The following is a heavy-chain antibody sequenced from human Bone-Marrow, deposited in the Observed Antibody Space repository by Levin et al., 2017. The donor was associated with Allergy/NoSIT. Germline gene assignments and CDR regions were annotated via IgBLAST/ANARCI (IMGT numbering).Heavy chain of an antibody. Sequence: GGSLRLSCAASGFTFGNYGMHWVRQAPGKGLEWVAVIYYDGSNRYYADSVKGRFTISRDNSKNTLFLQMSSLRAEDTAVYYCARGGDYTGFFDYWGQGALVTVSS. CDR3: ARGGDYTGFFDY. D-gene: IGHD4-17*01. CDR1: GFTFGNYG. CDR2: IYYDGSNR. J-gene: IGHJ4*02. V-gene: IGHV3-33*01.